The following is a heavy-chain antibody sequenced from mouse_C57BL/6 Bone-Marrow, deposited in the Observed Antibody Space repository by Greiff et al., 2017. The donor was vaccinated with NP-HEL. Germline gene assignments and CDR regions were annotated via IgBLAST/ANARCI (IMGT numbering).Heavy chain of an antibody. CDR1: GYTFTSYW. J-gene: IGHJ1*03. Sequence: EVQLQQSGTVLARPGASVKMSCKTSGYTFTSYWMHWVKQRPGQGLEWIGAIYPGNSDTSYNQKFKGKAKLTAVTSASTAYMELSSLTNEDSAVYYCTRGHPLYGSSYGWYFDVWGTGTTVTVSS. V-gene: IGHV1-5*01. D-gene: IGHD1-1*01. CDR3: TRGHPLYGSSYGWYFDV. CDR2: IYPGNSDT.